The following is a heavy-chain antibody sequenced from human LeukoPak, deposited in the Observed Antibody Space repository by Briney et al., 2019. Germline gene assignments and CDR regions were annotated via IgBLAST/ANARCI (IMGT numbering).Heavy chain of an antibody. CDR3: ARDRVDHGVVPAAIVYYYYMDV. CDR1: GGSISSYY. D-gene: IGHD2-2*01. Sequence: SETLSLTCTVSGGSISSYYWSWIRQPAGKGLEWIGRIYTSGSTNYNPSLKSRVTMSVDTSKNQFSLKLSSVTAADTAVYYCARDRVDHGVVPAAIVYYYYMDVWGKGTTVTVSS. V-gene: IGHV4-4*07. CDR2: IYTSGST. J-gene: IGHJ6*03.